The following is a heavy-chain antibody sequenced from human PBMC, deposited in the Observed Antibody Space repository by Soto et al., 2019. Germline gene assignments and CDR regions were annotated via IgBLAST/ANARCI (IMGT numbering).Heavy chain of an antibody. CDR2: SSSSSSYI. V-gene: IGHV3-21*01. D-gene: IGHD2-2*01. Sequence: GGSLRLSCAASGFAFYYYNMNWVRQAPGRGLEWVSSSSSSSSYIYYADSVKGRFTISRDNAKNSLYLQMNSLRAEDTAVYYCARDQRPYCSSTSCPPGWFDPWGQGTRGTVSS. CDR1: GFAFYYYN. J-gene: IGHJ5*02. CDR3: ARDQRPYCSSTSCPPGWFDP.